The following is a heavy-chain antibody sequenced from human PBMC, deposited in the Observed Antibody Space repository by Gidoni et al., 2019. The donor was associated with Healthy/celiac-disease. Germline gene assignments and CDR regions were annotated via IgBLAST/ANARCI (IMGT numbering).Heavy chain of an antibody. CDR3: ARTRVLFGGVIQDFDY. CDR2: IYYSGST. V-gene: IGHV4-59*08. J-gene: IGHJ4*02. CDR1: GGSIISYY. D-gene: IGHD3-16*02. Sequence: QVQLQESGPGLVKPSETLSLTCTVSGGSIISYYWSWIRPPPGKGLEWIGYIYYSGSTNYNPSLKSRVTISVDTAKNKFSLKLSSVTTADTAVYYCARTRVLFGGVIQDFDYWGQGTLVTVSS.